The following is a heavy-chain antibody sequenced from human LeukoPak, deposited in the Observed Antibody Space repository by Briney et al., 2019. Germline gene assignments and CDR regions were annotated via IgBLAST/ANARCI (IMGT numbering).Heavy chain of an antibody. CDR1: GFTFSSYA. D-gene: IGHD3-9*01. Sequence: QTGGSLRLSCAASGFTFSSYAMHWVRQAPGKGLEWVAVISYDGSNKYYADSVKGRFTISRDNSKNTLYLQMNSLRAEDTAVYYCVRSNFPIRYFDWSQTGYYGMDDWGKGTTVTVSS. CDR3: VRSNFPIRYFDWSQTGYYGMDD. CDR2: ISYDGSNK. V-gene: IGHV3-30*04. J-gene: IGHJ6*04.